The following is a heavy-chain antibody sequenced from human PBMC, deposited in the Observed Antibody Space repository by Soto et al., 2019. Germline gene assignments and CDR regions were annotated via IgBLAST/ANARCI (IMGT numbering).Heavy chain of an antibody. D-gene: IGHD3-22*01. Sequence: EPLFRNCAGSGYSLSSGKYWGWLRRPPGKGLEWLGIIYNGGGTYYNPSLNSRVTLSSDRTNNHVSLILNSVTAADTAVYYCARVGPWVPYYYDSSPYTFENWFDPGGQGTLVTLSS. CDR2: IYNGGGT. CDR3: ARVGPWVPYYYDSSPYTFENWFDP. CDR1: GYSLSSGKY. J-gene: IGHJ5*02. V-gene: IGHV4-38-2*01.